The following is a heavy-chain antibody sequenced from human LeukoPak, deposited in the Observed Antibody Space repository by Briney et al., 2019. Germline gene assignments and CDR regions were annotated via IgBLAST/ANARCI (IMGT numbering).Heavy chain of an antibody. V-gene: IGHV4-39*07. CDR2: INHSGST. D-gene: IGHD1-1*01. Sequence: SETLSLTCTVSSGSISSSSYYWGWIRQPPGKGLEWIGEINHSGSTNYNPSLRSRVTISVDTSKNQFSLKLSSVTAADTAVYYCARVVSLERRRETNWFDPWGQGTLVTVSS. CDR3: ARVVSLERRRETNWFDP. J-gene: IGHJ5*02. CDR1: SGSISSSSYY.